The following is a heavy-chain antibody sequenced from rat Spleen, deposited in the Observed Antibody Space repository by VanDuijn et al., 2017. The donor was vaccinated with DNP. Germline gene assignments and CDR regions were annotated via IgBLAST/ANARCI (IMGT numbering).Heavy chain of an antibody. CDR2: INPGSGGA. CDR1: GYTFTTYD. V-gene: IGHV1-60*01. D-gene: IGHD1-5*01. CDR3: ARELGYRYKYNWFAY. J-gene: IGHJ3*01. Sequence: QVQLQQSGAELAKPGSSVKISCKASGYTFTTYDISWIQQRPGQALEWIGAINPGSGGAGYNDKFKDKATLTVDKSSSTAFLQLSSLTPEDTAVYYCARELGYRYKYNWFAYWGRGTLVTVSS.